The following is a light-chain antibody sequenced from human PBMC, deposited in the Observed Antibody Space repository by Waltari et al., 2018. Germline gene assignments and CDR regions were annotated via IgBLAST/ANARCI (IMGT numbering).Light chain of an antibody. CDR1: QSVLYSSNNKNY. CDR3: QQYYSTPPRT. Sequence: DIVMTQSPDSLAVSLGERATINCKSSQSVLYSSNNKNYLAWSQQKPGQPPKLLIYWASTRESGVPDRFSGSGSGTDFTLTISSLQAEDVAVYYCQQYYSTPPRTFGQGTKVEIK. V-gene: IGKV4-1*01. J-gene: IGKJ1*01. CDR2: WAS.